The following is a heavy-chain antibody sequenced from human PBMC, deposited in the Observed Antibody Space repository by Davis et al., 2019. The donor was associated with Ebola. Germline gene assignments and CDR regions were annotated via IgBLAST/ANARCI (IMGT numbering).Heavy chain of an antibody. Sequence: PGGSLRLSCTISGFSFTTFSLHWVRQAPGRGLDWVAVISSEGTDKSFADSVKGRFSISRDNSKNTLYLQMNSLRAEDTAVYYCARDRYGERYFDYWGQGTLVTVSS. V-gene: IGHV3-30-3*01. J-gene: IGHJ4*02. D-gene: IGHD3-10*01. CDR2: ISSEGTDK. CDR3: ARDRYGERYFDY. CDR1: GFSFTTFS.